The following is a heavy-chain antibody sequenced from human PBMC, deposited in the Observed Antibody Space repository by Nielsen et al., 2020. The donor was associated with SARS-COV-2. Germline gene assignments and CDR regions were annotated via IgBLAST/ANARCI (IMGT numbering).Heavy chain of an antibody. CDR1: GGSISSSNW. V-gene: IGHV4-4*02. J-gene: IGHJ3*02. CDR2: IYHSGST. CDR3: AREPTTGTNDAFDI. Sequence: SETLSLICAVSGGSISSSNWWSWVRQPPGKGLEWIGEIYHSGSTNYNPSLKSRVTISVDKSKNQFSLKLSSVTAADTAVYYCAREPTTGTNDAFDIWGQGTMVTVSS. D-gene: IGHD1-1*01.